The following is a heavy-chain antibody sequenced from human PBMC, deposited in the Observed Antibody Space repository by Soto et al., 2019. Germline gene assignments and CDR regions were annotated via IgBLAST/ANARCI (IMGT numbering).Heavy chain of an antibody. D-gene: IGHD4-17*01. J-gene: IGHJ6*03. Sequence: ASVKVSCKASGYTFTSYDINWVRQATGQGLEWMGWMNPNSGNTGYAQKFQGRVTMTRNTSISTAYMELSSLRSEDTAVYYCARVLTGDYGDYYYCMDVWGKGTTVTVSS. CDR1: GYTFTSYD. CDR2: MNPNSGNT. V-gene: IGHV1-8*01. CDR3: ARVLTGDYGDYYYCMDV.